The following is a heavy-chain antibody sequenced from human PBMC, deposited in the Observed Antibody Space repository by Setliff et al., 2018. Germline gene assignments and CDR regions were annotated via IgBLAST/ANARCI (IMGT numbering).Heavy chain of an antibody. V-gene: IGHV3-30*02. J-gene: IGHJ4*02. D-gene: IGHD1-26*01. CDR3: ARDWEQRGYYFDY. Sequence: PGGSLRLSCAASGFTSGNKDIHWVRQAPGKGLEWVALIRYDGRSEYADSVKGRFSMSRDNSKNTLYLQMNSLRAEDTAVYYCARDWEQRGYYFDYWGQGTLVTVSS. CDR2: IRYDGRSE. CDR1: GFTSGNKD.